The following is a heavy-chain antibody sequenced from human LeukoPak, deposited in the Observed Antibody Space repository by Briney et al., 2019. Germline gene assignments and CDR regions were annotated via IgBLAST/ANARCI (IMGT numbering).Heavy chain of an antibody. J-gene: IGHJ3*02. CDR3: ARAYSYAFHI. CDR2: ISYDGRNK. D-gene: IGHD2-15*01. Sequence: GGSLRLSCAASGFTFSSYGMHWVRQAPGKGLEWVAVISYDGRNKYYADSVKGRFTISRDNSKNTLYLQVNSLRAEDTAVYYCARAYSYAFHIWGQGTMVTVSS. CDR1: GFTFSSYG. V-gene: IGHV3-30*03.